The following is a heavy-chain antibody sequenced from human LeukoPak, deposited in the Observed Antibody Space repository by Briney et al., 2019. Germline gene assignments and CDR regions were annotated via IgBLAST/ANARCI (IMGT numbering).Heavy chain of an antibody. CDR3: ARHRGYCSTISCYGDNWFDP. Sequence: SETLSLTCGVSVYSISSGYYWGWIRQPPGKGLEWIGSIYQSGSTYYNPSLKSRVPISVDTSRNQFSLKLSSVTAADTAVYYCARHRGYCSTISCYGDNWFDPWGQGTLVTVSS. CDR1: VYSISSGYY. J-gene: IGHJ5*02. D-gene: IGHD2-2*01. CDR2: IYQSGST. V-gene: IGHV4-38-2*01.